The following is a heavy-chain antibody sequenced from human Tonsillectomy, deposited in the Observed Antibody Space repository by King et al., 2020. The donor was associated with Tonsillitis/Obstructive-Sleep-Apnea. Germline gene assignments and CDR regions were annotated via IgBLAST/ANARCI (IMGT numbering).Heavy chain of an antibody. Sequence: ITLKESGPTLVKPTQTLTLTCTFSGFSLSTSGVGVGWIRQPPGKALEWLALIYWDDDQRYSPSLTSRLTITKDTSRSQVVLTMTNMDPVDTATYCCAHSGGYDNNYYYFYMDVWGKGTTVTVSS. CDR1: GFSLSTSGVG. CDR3: AHSGGYDNNYYYFYMDV. V-gene: IGHV2-5*02. J-gene: IGHJ6*03. CDR2: IYWDDDQ. D-gene: IGHD5-12*01.